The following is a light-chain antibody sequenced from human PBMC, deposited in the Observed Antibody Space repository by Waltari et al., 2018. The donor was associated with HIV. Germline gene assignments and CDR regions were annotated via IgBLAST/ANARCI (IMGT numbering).Light chain of an antibody. V-gene: IGKV2-30*01. CDR3: MQGTYWPRT. Sequence: VVLTQSPLSLSVTLGQPASISCKSSQSLEYTNGNTYLTWFHQRPGQSPTRLIFAISTRDSGVPDRCSGSGSGTDFTLKISRLETEDVGTYYCMQGTYWPRTFGQGTKLEV. CDR2: AIS. J-gene: IGKJ2*02. CDR1: QSLEYTNGNTY.